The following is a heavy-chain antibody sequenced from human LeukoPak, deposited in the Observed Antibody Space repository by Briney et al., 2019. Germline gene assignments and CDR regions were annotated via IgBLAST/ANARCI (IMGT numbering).Heavy chain of an antibody. CDR3: ARHRGWNDDDAFDV. J-gene: IGHJ3*01. D-gene: IGHD1-1*01. CDR2: IDPGDTDT. V-gene: IGHV5-51*01. CDR1: GYSFTRNW. Sequence: GESLKISCQASGYSFTRNWIGWVRQMPGKGLEWMAIIDPGDTDTTKYSPSFEGHVTISVDTSVSTAYLHWSSLRASDTALYYFARHRGWNDDDAFDVWGQGTLVTVSS.